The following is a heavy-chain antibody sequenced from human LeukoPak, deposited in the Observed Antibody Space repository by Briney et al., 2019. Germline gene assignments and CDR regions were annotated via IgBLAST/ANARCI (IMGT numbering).Heavy chain of an antibody. V-gene: IGHV3-21*01. D-gene: IGHD4-17*01. J-gene: IGHJ5*02. Sequence: SGGSLRLSCAVSGFTFSSYSMTWVRQAPGKGLEWVSSISRSSSYIYYADSVKGRFTISRDNAKNSLYLQMNSLRAEDTAVYYCARVTRAPFGWFDPWGQGTLVTVSS. CDR3: ARVTRAPFGWFDP. CDR2: ISRSSSYI. CDR1: GFTFSSYS.